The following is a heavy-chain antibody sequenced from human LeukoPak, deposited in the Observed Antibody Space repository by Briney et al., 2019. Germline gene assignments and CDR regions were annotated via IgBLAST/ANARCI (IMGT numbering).Heavy chain of an antibody. V-gene: IGHV5-51*01. CDR3: ASGSHEWELTIDY. CDR1: GYSFTSYW. J-gene: IGHJ4*02. Sequence: GESLKISCKGSGYSFTSYWIGWVRQMPGKGLEWMGIIYPGDSDTRYSPSFQGQVTISADKSISTAYLQWSSLKASDTAMYCCASGSHEWELTIDYWGQGTLVTVSS. D-gene: IGHD1-26*01. CDR2: IYPGDSDT.